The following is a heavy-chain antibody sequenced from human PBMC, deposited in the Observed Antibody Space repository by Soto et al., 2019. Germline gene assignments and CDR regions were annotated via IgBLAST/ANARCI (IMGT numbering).Heavy chain of an antibody. CDR1: GGTFSSYA. V-gene: IGHV1-69*06. Sequence: ASVKVSCKASGGTFSSYAISWVRQAPGQGLEWMGGIIPIFGTANYAQKFQGRVTITADKSTSTAYMELSSLRSEDTAVYYCARASIAAPKSHRHYFDYWGQGTLVTAPQ. CDR2: IIPIFGTA. D-gene: IGHD6-6*01. CDR3: ARASIAAPKSHRHYFDY. J-gene: IGHJ4*02.